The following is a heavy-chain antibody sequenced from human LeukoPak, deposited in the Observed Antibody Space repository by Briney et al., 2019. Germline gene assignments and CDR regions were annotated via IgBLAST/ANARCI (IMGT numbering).Heavy chain of an antibody. CDR3: ARVHRLAGQYNWFDP. CDR2: IYYSGST. D-gene: IGHD5-24*01. V-gene: IGHV4-31*03. Sequence: SETLSLTCTVSGGSISSGGYYWRWIRQHPGKGLEWIGYIYYSGSTYYNPSLKSRVTISVDTSKNQFSLKLSSVTAADTAVYYCARVHRLAGQYNWFDPWGQGTLVTVSS. CDR1: GGSISSGGYY. J-gene: IGHJ5*02.